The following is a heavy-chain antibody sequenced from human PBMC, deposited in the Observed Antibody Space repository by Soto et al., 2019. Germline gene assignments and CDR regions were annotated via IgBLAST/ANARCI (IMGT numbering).Heavy chain of an antibody. CDR2: IYHSGST. J-gene: IGHJ4*02. CDR3: ARRATTYDFWSGPYDY. V-gene: IGHV4-4*02. D-gene: IGHD3-3*01. Sequence: QVQLQESGPGLVKPSGTLSLTCAVSSGSISSSNWWSWVRQPPGKGLEWIGEIYHSGSTNYNPSLTSRVTISVDKSKNQFSLKLSSVTAADTAVYYCARRATTYDFWSGPYDYWGQGTLVTVSS. CDR1: SGSISSSNW.